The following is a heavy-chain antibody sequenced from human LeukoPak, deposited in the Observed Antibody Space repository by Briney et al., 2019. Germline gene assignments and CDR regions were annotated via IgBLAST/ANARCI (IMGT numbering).Heavy chain of an antibody. CDR3: AREEKEWELLGINWFDP. CDR1: GVSISSSNSY. D-gene: IGHD1-26*01. CDR2: IYYSGST. Sequence: SETLSLTCTVSGVSISSSNSYWGWIRQPPGKGLEWIGSIYYSGSTYYNPSLKSRVTISVDTSKNQFSLKLSSVTAADTAVYYCAREEKEWELLGINWFDPWGQGTLVTVSS. V-gene: IGHV4-39*07. J-gene: IGHJ5*02.